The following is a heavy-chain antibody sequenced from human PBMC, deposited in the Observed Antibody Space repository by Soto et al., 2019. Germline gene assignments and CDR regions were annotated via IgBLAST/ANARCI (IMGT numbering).Heavy chain of an antibody. V-gene: IGHV3-33*01. D-gene: IGHD6-19*01. CDR3: ARECQWRDPTGQPPEFDY. Sequence: QVQLVESGGGVVQPGRSLRLSCAASGFTFSSYGMHWVRQAPGKGLEWVAVIWYDGSNKYYADSVKGRFTISRDNSKNTLYLQMNSLRAEDTAVYYCARECQWRDPTGQPPEFDYWGQGTLVTVSS. CDR1: GFTFSSYG. CDR2: IWYDGSNK. J-gene: IGHJ4*02.